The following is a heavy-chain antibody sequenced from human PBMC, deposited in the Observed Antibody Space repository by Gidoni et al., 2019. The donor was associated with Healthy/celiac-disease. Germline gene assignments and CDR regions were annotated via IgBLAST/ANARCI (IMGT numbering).Heavy chain of an antibody. Sequence: QVQLVESGGGVVQPGRSLRLSCAASGFTFSSYGMHWVRQAPGKGLEWVAVIWYDGSNKYYADSVKGRFTISRDNSKNTLYLQMNSLRAEDTAVYYCARAKAAAGRSDAFDIWGQGTMVTVSS. CDR3: ARAKAAAGRSDAFDI. CDR1: GFTFSSYG. J-gene: IGHJ3*02. V-gene: IGHV3-33*01. D-gene: IGHD6-13*01. CDR2: IWYDGSNK.